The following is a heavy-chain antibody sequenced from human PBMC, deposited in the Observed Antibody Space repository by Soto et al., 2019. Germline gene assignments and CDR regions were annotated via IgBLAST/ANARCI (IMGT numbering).Heavy chain of an antibody. CDR1: GFTVSSNY. CDR3: ARDLRSGSWYDAFDI. D-gene: IGHD6-13*01. V-gene: IGHV3-53*01. CDR2: IYSGGST. J-gene: IGHJ3*02. Sequence: EVQLVESGGGLIQPGGSLRLSCAASGFTVSSNYMSWVRQAPGKGLEWVSVIYSGGSTYYADSVKGRFTIARDNSKNTLYLQMNSLRAEDTAVYYCARDLRSGSWYDAFDIWGQGTMVTVSS.